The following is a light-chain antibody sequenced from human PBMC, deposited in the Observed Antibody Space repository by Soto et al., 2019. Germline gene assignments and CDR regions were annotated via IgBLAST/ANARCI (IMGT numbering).Light chain of an antibody. CDR2: GNT. CDR3: QSYDNSLNGWV. CDR1: SSNIGAGYD. V-gene: IGLV1-40*01. J-gene: IGLJ3*02. Sequence: QSVLTQPPSVSGAPGQRVTISCTGSSSNIGAGYDVHWFQQIPGTAPKLLIYGNTIRPSGVPDQFSGSKSGSSASLAITGLLAEDEADYYCQSYDNSLNGWVFGGGTKLTVL.